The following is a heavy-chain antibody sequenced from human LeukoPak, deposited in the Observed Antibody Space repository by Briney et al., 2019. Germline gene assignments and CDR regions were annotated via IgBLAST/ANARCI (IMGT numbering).Heavy chain of an antibody. D-gene: IGHD6-6*01. J-gene: IGHJ5*02. CDR2: IYYSGST. CDR3: ARHSSSSHWFDP. CDR1: GGSISSYY. V-gene: IGHV4-59*08. Sequence: SETLSLTCTVSGGSISSYYWSLIRRPPGKGLEWIGYIYYSGSTNYNPSLKSRVTISVDTSKNQFSLKLSSVTAADTAVYYCARHSSSSHWFDPWGQGTLVTVSS.